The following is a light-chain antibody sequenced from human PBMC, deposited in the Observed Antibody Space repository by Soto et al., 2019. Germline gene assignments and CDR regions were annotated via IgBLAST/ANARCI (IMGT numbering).Light chain of an antibody. CDR2: GAS. CDR1: QSVSGN. V-gene: IGKV3-15*01. Sequence: IVITQAPATLSVSPGERATLSCSASQSVSGNLAWYQHKPGQAPRPLIYGASTRATGIPARFSGSGSGTEFTLTSGSLQSEDFAVYYCQQYNNWPPTFGPGTKVYI. CDR3: QQYNNWPPT. J-gene: IGKJ3*01.